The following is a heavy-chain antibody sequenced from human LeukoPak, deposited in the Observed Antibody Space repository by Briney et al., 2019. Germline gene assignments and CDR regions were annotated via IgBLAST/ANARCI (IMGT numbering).Heavy chain of an antibody. D-gene: IGHD3-22*01. V-gene: IGHV1-18*01. Sequence: ASVKVSCKASGYTFTSYGISWVRQAPGQGLEWMGWISAYNGNTNYAQKLQGRVTMTTDTSTSTAYMELRSLRSEDTAVYYCARVYRGSNSSGYCCRRAFDIWGQGTMVTVSS. J-gene: IGHJ3*02. CDR1: GYTFTSYG. CDR2: ISAYNGNT. CDR3: ARVYRGSNSSGYCCRRAFDI.